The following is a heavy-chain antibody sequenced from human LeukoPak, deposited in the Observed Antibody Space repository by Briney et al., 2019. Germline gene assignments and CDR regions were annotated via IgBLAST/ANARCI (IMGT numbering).Heavy chain of an antibody. D-gene: IGHD6-13*01. CDR3: AKDRDGIAAAPDDAFDI. J-gene: IGHJ3*02. CDR2: ISGSGGST. Sequence: GGSLRLSCAASGFTFSSYAMSWVRQAPGKGLEWVSAISGSGGSTYYADSVKGRFTISRDNSKNTLYLQMNSLRAEDTAVYYCAKDRDGIAAAPDDAFDIWGQGTMVTVSS. CDR1: GFTFSSYA. V-gene: IGHV3-23*01.